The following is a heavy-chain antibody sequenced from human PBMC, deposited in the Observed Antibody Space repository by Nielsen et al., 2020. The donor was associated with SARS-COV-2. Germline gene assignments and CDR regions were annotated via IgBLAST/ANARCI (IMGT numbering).Heavy chain of an antibody. CDR2: ISYDGSNK. J-gene: IGHJ4*02. D-gene: IGHD6-13*01. Sequence: GESLKISCAASGFTFSSYAMHWVRQAPGKGLEWVAVISYDGSNKYYADSVKGRFTISRDNSKNTLYLQMNSLRAEDTAVYYCARDLLGAVIAAVRFDYWGQGTLVTVSS. CDR3: ARDLLGAVIAAVRFDY. CDR1: GFTFSSYA. V-gene: IGHV3-30-3*01.